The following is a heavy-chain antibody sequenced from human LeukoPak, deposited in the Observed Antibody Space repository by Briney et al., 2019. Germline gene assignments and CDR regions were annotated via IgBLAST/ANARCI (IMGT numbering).Heavy chain of an antibody. J-gene: IGHJ4*02. CDR3: ARGNSIAVAGNY. Sequence: SQTLSLTCTVSGGSISSGSYYWSWIRQPAGKGLEWIGRIYTSGSTNYNPSLKSRVTISVDTSKNQFSLKLSSVTAADTAVYYCARGNSIAVAGNYWGQGTLVTVSS. V-gene: IGHV4-61*02. D-gene: IGHD6-19*01. CDR1: GGSISSGSYY. CDR2: IYTSGST.